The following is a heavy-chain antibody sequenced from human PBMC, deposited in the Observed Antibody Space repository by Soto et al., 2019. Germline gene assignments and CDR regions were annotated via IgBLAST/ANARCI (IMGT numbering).Heavy chain of an antibody. D-gene: IGHD3-10*01. V-gene: IGHV1-69*06. Sequence: SVKVSCKASGGTFSSYAISWVRQAPGQGLEWMGGIIPIFGTANYAQKFQGRVTITADKSTSTAYMELSSLRSEDTAVYYCAQNFRGYYGSGSYYNSHNLFDPWSQGTLVTVSS. CDR1: GGTFSSYA. CDR3: AQNFRGYYGSGSYYNSHNLFDP. CDR2: IIPIFGTA. J-gene: IGHJ5*02.